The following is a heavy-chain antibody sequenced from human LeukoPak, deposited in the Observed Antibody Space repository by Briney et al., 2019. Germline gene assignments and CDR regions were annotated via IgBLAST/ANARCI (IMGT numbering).Heavy chain of an antibody. D-gene: IGHD6-19*01. J-gene: IGHJ4*02. CDR2: ISYDGSNK. Sequence: GRSLRLSCAASGFTFSSYAMHWVRQAPGRGLEWVAVISYDGSNKYYADSVKGRFTISRDNSKNTLYLQMNSLRAEDTAVYYCARDLYSSGWYADYWGQGTLVTVSS. V-gene: IGHV3-30*04. CDR3: ARDLYSSGWYADY. CDR1: GFTFSSYA.